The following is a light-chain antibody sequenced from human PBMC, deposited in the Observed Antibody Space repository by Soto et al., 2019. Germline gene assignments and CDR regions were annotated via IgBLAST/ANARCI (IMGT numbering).Light chain of an antibody. J-gene: IGLJ2*01. CDR2: DVS. Sequence: QYALTQPASVSGSPGQSITISCTGTRSDVGGYNYVSWYQQHPGKAPKLMIYDVSNRPSGVSNRFSGSKSGNTASLTISGLQAEDEADYYCSSYTTSSTVVFGGGTKLTVL. V-gene: IGLV2-14*01. CDR1: RSDVGGYNY. CDR3: SSYTTSSTVV.